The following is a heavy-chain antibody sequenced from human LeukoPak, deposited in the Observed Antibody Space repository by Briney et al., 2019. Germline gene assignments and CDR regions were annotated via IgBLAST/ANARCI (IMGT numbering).Heavy chain of an antibody. J-gene: IGHJ4*02. CDR3: ARDTGGGYSCYNC. CDR1: GFTFSSYW. CDR2: IKQDGSEK. V-gene: IGHV3-7*01. D-gene: IGHD2-2*02. Sequence: GGSLRLSCAASGFTFSSYWMTWIRQAPGKGLEWVANIKQDGSEKYYVDSVKGRFTISRDNAKNSLYLQMNSLRAEDTAVYYCARDTGGGYSCYNCWGQGTLVTVSS.